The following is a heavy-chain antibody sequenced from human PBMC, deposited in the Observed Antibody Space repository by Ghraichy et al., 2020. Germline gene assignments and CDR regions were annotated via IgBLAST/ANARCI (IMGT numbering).Heavy chain of an antibody. Sequence: LSLTCAASGFTFSSYSMNWVRQAPGKGLEWVSSISSFSTYIYYADSVKGRFTISRDNAKNSLYLQMNSLRAEDTAVYYCAGIWFAQAITVDYWGQGTLVTVSS. CDR3: AGIWFAQAITVDY. CDR1: GFTFSSYS. J-gene: IGHJ4*02. V-gene: IGHV3-21*01. CDR2: ISSFSTYI. D-gene: IGHD3-10*01.